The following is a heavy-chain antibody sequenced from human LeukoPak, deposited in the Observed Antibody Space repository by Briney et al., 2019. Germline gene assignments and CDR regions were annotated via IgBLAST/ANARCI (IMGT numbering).Heavy chain of an antibody. CDR2: IYYSGST. V-gene: IGHV4-39*01. D-gene: IGHD3-9*01. J-gene: IGHJ4*02. CDR1: GFTFSDYY. CDR3: ARLVAGLRYFDY. Sequence: GSLRLSCAAFGFTFSDYYMSWIRQPPGKGLEWIGSIYYSGSTYYNPSLKSRVTISVDTSKNQFSLKLSSVTAADTAVYYCARLVAGLRYFDYWGQGTLVTVSS.